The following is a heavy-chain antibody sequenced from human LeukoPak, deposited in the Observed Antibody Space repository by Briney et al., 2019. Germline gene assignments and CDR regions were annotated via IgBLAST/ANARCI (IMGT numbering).Heavy chain of an antibody. Sequence: ASVNVSCKASGGTFSSYAINWVRQAPGQGLEWMGRIIPILGIANYAQKFQGRVTITADKSTSTAYMELSSLRSEDTAVHYCATYCSSTSCYPYYYYGMDVWGQGTTVTVSS. J-gene: IGHJ6*02. CDR2: IIPILGIA. V-gene: IGHV1-69*04. CDR1: GGTFSSYA. D-gene: IGHD2-2*01. CDR3: ATYCSSTSCYPYYYYGMDV.